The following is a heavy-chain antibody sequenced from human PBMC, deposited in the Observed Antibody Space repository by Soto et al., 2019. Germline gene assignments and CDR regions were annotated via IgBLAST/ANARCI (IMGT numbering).Heavy chain of an antibody. CDR2: IYYSGST. V-gene: IGHV4-39*07. CDR3: ARGAAYIHGRRTFDL. D-gene: IGHD2-2*02. J-gene: IGHJ4*02. Sequence: PSETLSLTCTVSGGSISSSSYCWGWIRQPPGKELEWIGSIYYSGSTYDNPSLKSRVTISVETSKNQFSLRLSSVTAADMAVYFCARGAAYIHGRRTFDLWGRGILVTVSS. CDR1: GGSISSSSYC.